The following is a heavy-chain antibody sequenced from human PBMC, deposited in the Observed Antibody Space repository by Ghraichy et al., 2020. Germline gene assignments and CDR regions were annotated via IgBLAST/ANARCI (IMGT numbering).Heavy chain of an antibody. CDR3: ARGNSGYTLD. V-gene: IGHV3-74*01. CDR1: GFPFSTYW. J-gene: IGHJ4*02. CDR2: IKSDGSYT. Sequence: GESLNISCAASGFPFSTYWMHWVRQAPGEGPVWVSRIKSDGSYTNYADSVKGRFTISRDNAKNTLYLQMNSLRAEDTAVYYCARGNSGYTLDWGRGTRVTVPS. D-gene: IGHD5-18*01.